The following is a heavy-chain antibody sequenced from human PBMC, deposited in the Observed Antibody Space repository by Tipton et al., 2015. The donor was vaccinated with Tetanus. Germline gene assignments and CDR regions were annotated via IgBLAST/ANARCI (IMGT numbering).Heavy chain of an antibody. D-gene: IGHD4-23*01. J-gene: IGHJ4*02. CDR2: IHYSGIT. CDR3: VRACRYGGNSEAFDN. V-gene: IGHV4-31*03. CDR1: GTSISTGVYY. Sequence: TLSLTCTVSGTSISTGVYYWTWSRQYPGKGLEWIGNIHYSGITSYNPSLQSRVTMSVDTFRSQFSLKLSFVTAADTAVYYCVRACRYGGNSEAFDNWGQGTLVTVSS.